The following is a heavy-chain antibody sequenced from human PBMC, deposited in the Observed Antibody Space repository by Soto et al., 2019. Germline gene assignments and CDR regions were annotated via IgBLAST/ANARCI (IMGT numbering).Heavy chain of an antibody. Sequence: EVQLLESGGGLVQPGGFLRLTCAASGFSVSDYDMGWVRQAPGKGLEWVSLISGDGGATYYAASVEGRLTTSRDTSENTVYLDMNYLRAEDTALYYCAKDRRGGEYPAFDLWGQGTMVTVSS. CDR2: ISGDGGAT. D-gene: IGHD2-21*01. CDR3: AKDRRGGEYPAFDL. V-gene: IGHV3-23*01. CDR1: GFSVSDYD. J-gene: IGHJ3*01.